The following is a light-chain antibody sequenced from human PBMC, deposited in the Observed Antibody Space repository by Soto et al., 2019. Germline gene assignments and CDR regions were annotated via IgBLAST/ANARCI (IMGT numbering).Light chain of an antibody. CDR3: QHSNHLPL. J-gene: IGKJ3*01. V-gene: IGKV3-11*01. CDR2: DAS. Sequence: EIVLTQSPATLSLSPGERATFSCKASQSVGTSLAWFQQKPGQAPRLLIYDASVRATGIPARFSGSGSGTDFTLTISRLQPEDIAMYYCQHSNHLPLFGPGTKVDF. CDR1: QSVGTS.